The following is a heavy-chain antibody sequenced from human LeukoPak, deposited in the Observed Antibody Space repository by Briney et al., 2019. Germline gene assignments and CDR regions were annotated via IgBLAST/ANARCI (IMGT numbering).Heavy chain of an antibody. CDR2: IKRKTDGGTT. Sequence: KSGGSLRLSCAASGFSFNDAWMSWVRQAPGKGLEWVGRIKRKTDGGTTDYAAPAKGRFTISRDDSKTSLYLQMNNLKTEDTAVYYCTTDTRRVVVPKWGQGTLVTVSS. CDR1: GFSFNDAW. J-gene: IGHJ4*02. CDR3: TTDTRRVVVPK. V-gene: IGHV3-15*01. D-gene: IGHD2-15*01.